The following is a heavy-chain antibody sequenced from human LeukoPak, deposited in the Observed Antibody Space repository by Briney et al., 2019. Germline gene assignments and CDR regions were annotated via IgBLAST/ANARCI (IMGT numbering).Heavy chain of an antibody. J-gene: IGHJ4*02. CDR1: GGSISSGDYY. Sequence: SQTLSLTCTVSGGSISSGDYYWRWIRQPPGKGLEWIGYIYYSGSTYYNPSLKSRVTISVDTSKNQFSLKLSSVTAADTAVYYCARFYYDSSGYYPDSFDYWGQGTLVTVSS. CDR2: IYYSGST. V-gene: IGHV4-30-4*01. D-gene: IGHD3-22*01. CDR3: ARFYYDSSGYYPDSFDY.